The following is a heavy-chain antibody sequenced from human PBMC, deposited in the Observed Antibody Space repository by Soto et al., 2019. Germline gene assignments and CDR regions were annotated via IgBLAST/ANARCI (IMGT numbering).Heavy chain of an antibody. CDR1: ASIISNSA. CDR3: ARAVRGGGYYYYYMDV. CDR2: IYSGGST. D-gene: IGHD2-15*01. Sequence: PGGSLRLSCAASASIISNSAMSWVRQAPGKGLEWVSVIYSGGSTYYADSVKGRFTISRHNSKNTLYLQMNSLRAEDTAVYYCARAVRGGGYYYYYMDVWGKGTTVTVSS. J-gene: IGHJ6*03. V-gene: IGHV3-53*04.